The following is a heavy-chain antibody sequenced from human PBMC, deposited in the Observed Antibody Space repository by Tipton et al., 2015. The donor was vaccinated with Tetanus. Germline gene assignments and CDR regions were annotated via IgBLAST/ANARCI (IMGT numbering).Heavy chain of an antibody. CDR3: ARGRGLGPHEYLEH. CDR2: ISPFNENV. D-gene: IGHD3/OR15-3a*01. CDR1: GYTFKHYG. J-gene: IGHJ5*02. V-gene: IGHV1-18*01. Sequence: QLVQSGAEVKKPGASVKVSCKASGYTFKHYGVNWVRQAPGQGLEWMGWISPFNENVNYAEKFRGRLTMTTDRSTATVYMDLRCLKSDDTAIYYCARGRGLGPHEYLEHWGQGTLVTVS.